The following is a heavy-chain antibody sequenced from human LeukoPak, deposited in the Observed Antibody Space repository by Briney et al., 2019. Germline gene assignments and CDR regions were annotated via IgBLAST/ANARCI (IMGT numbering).Heavy chain of an antibody. CDR2: ISSSSGNTI. CDR3: ARVLGFSYGSDY. D-gene: IGHD5-18*01. J-gene: IGHJ4*02. CDR1: GFTFSSSE. V-gene: IGHV3-48*03. Sequence: GGSLRLSCAVSGFTFSSSEMNWVRQAPGKVLEWVSYISSSSGNTIYYADSVKGRFTISRDNAKNSLYLQMNSLRAEDTAVYYCARVLGFSYGSDYWGQGTLVTVSS.